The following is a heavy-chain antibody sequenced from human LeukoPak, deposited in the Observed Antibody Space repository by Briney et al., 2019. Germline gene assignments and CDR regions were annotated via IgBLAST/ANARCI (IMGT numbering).Heavy chain of an antibody. J-gene: IGHJ4*02. D-gene: IGHD1-26*01. CDR3: ARDSYSGTYYGIPYFDY. CDR1: KFSFSTSW. V-gene: IGHV3-7*03. CDR2: IRQDGGVR. Sequence: PGGSLRLSCAASKFSFSTSWMSWVRQAPGKGLEWVANIRQDGGVRDYADSVKGRFTISRDNAKNSLYLQMNSLRAEDTAVYFCARDSYSGTYYGIPYFDYWGQGTLVTVSS.